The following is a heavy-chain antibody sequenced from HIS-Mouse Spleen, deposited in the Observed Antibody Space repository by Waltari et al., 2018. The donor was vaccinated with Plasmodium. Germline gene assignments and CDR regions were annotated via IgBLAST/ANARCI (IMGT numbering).Heavy chain of an antibody. CDR1: GFTFSSYA. J-gene: IGHJ4*02. Sequence: QVQLVESGGGVVQPGRSLRLSCAASGFTFSSYAMHWVRQAPGKGLEWVAVISNDGRNKYYADSVKGRFTISRDNSKNTLYLQMNSLRAEDTAVYYCARDRRLAFDYWGQGTLVTVSS. D-gene: IGHD2-15*01. CDR3: ARDRRLAFDY. V-gene: IGHV3-30*04. CDR2: ISNDGRNK.